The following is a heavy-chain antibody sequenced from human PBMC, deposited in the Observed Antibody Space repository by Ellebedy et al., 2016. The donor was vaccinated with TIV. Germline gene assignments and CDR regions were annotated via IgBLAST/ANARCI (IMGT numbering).Heavy chain of an antibody. D-gene: IGHD6-13*01. Sequence: SETLSLTCAVYGGSFSGYYWSWIRQPPGKGLEWIGYIYYSGSTNYNPSLKSRVTISVDTSKNQFSLKLSSVTAADTAVYYCARLKTGRARYIAAAVDAFDIWGQGTMVTVSS. CDR1: GGSFSGYY. CDR2: IYYSGST. J-gene: IGHJ3*02. V-gene: IGHV4-59*01. CDR3: ARLKTGRARYIAAAVDAFDI.